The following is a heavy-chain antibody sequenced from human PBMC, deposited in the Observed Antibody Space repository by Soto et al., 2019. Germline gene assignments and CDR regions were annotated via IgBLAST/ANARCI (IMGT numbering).Heavy chain of an antibody. D-gene: IGHD3-10*01. CDR3: AKEYGSGSYDAFDI. Sequence: EVQLVESGGGLVQAGRSLRLSCAASGFTFDDYAMHWVRQAPGKGLEWVSGIRRNSGSRGYADSVKGRFSISRDNAKNSLYLKMNSLRAEDTALYFCAKEYGSGSYDAFDIWGQGTMVTVSS. CDR2: IRRNSGSR. CDR1: GFTFDDYA. V-gene: IGHV3-9*01. J-gene: IGHJ3*02.